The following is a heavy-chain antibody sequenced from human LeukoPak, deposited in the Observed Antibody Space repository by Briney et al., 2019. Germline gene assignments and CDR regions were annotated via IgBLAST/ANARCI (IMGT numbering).Heavy chain of an antibody. V-gene: IGHV3-21*01. D-gene: IGHD2-8*01. J-gene: IGHJ4*02. CDR1: GFTFSSYN. CDR3: ASLFCFNGVCYFDY. Sequence: PGGSLRLSCAASGFTFSSYNMHWVRQATGKGLKWVSSISSSGSYIFYADSLKGRFTISRDNAKNSLYLQMNSLRAEDTAVYYCASLFCFNGVCYFDYWGQGTLVTVSS. CDR2: ISSSGSYI.